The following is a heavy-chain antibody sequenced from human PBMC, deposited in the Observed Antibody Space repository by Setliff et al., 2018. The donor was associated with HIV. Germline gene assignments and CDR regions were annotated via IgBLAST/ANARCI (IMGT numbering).Heavy chain of an antibody. V-gene: IGHV1-18*01. CDR2: ISAYNGNT. Sequence: ASVKVSCKASGYRFSSYGISWVRQAPGQGLEWMGWISAYNGNTKYTQKFQGRVTMTTDTSTSTAYMELRSLRSDDTAVYFCARVPYRSAWFSGGHDAFDIWGQGTMVTVSS. CDR3: ARVPYRSAWFSGGHDAFDI. J-gene: IGHJ3*02. D-gene: IGHD6-19*01. CDR1: GYRFSSYG.